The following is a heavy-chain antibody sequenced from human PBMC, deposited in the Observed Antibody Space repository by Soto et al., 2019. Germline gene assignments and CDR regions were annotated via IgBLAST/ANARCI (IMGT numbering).Heavy chain of an antibody. CDR1: GYTFASYY. CDR2: INPSGGST. CDR3: ARGDYYDSSGYNDWYFDL. J-gene: IGHJ2*01. V-gene: IGHV1-46*01. D-gene: IGHD3-22*01. Sequence: GASVKVSCKASGYTFASYYMHWVRQAPGQGLEWMGIINPSGGSTSYAQKFQGRVTMTRDTSTSTVYMELSSLRSEDTAVYYCARGDYYDSSGYNDWYFDLWGRGTLVTVSS.